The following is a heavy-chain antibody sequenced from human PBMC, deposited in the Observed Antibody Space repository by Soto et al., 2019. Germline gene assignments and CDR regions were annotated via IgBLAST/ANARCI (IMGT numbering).Heavy chain of an antibody. CDR1: GGSFSGYY. V-gene: IGHV4-34*01. J-gene: IGHJ3*02. D-gene: IGHD2-8*01. CDR3: ARHVQGYCTNGVCYTGIGAFDI. CDR2: INHSGST. Sequence: SETLSLTCAVYGGSFSGYYWSWIRQPPGKGLEWIGEINHSGSTYYNPSLKGRVTISVDTSKNQFSLKLSSVTAADTAVYYCARHVQGYCTNGVCYTGIGAFDIWGQGTMVTVSS.